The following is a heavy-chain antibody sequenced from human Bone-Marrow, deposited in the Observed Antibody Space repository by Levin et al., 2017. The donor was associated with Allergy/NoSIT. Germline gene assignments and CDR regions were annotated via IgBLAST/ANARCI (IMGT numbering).Heavy chain of an antibody. J-gene: IGHJ4*02. CDR3: ARECCSSTSCYPYFDY. CDR2: IYYSGST. V-gene: IGHV4-59*01. Sequence: SETLSLTCTVSGGSISSYYWSWIRQPPGKGLEWIGYIYYSGSTNYNPSLKSRVTISVDTSKNQFSLKLSSVTAADTAVYYCARECCSSTSCYPYFDYWGQGTLVTVSS. D-gene: IGHD2-2*01. CDR1: GGSISSYY.